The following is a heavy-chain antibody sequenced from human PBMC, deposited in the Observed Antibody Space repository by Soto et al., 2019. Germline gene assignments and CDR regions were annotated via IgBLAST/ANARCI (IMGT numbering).Heavy chain of an antibody. CDR1: GGSITFGGYS. Sequence: SLTCTVCGGSITFGGYSWSLIRQTPGKGLEWIGYINHLETTFYNPSFESRLTLSIDRAKNQFSLKLHSMSAADRAVYFCARGGGSDSFDYWGQGILVTVSS. D-gene: IGHD1-26*01. CDR2: INHLETT. CDR3: ARGGGSDSFDY. J-gene: IGHJ4*02. V-gene: IGHV4-30-2*01.